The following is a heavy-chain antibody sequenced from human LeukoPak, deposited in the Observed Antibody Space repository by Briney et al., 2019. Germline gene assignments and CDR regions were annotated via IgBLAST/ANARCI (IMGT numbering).Heavy chain of an antibody. V-gene: IGHV4-34*01. CDR1: GGSFSGYY. Sequence: PSETLSLTCAVYGGSFSGYYWSWIRQPPGKGLEWIGEINHSGSTNYNPSLKSRVTISVDTSKNQFSLKLSSVTAADTAVYYCARATMVRGPWAFDYWGQGTLVTVSS. J-gene: IGHJ4*02. D-gene: IGHD3-10*01. CDR3: ARATMVRGPWAFDY. CDR2: INHSGST.